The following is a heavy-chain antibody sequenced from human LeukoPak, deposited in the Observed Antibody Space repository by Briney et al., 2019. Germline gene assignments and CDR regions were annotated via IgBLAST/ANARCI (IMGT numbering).Heavy chain of an antibody. D-gene: IGHD2-21*02. CDR1: GGTFSSYA. J-gene: IGHJ4*02. V-gene: IGHV1-46*01. Sequence: GASVKVSCKASGGTFSSYAISWVRQAPGQGLEWMGIINPSGGSTSYAQKFQGRATMTGDTSTSTVYMELSSLRSEDAAVYYCARSRLLLDYWGQGTLVTVSS. CDR2: INPSGGST. CDR3: ARSRLLLDY.